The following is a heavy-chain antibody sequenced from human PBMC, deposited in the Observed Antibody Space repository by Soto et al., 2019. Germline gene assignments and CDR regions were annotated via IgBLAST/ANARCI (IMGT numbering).Heavy chain of an antibody. J-gene: IGHJ4*02. Sequence: EVQLVESGGGLVQPGGSLRLSCAASGLTFSGDWMHWVRHGAGKGLVWVSRINMDGSSTNYADSVKGRFTISRDNAKNTLYLQMTSMRFGGTAVYYCARGPRRRYHQDYWGQGALVTVSA. CDR3: ARGPRRRYHQDY. CDR2: INMDGSST. CDR1: GLTFSGDW. D-gene: IGHD2-2*01. V-gene: IGHV3-74*02.